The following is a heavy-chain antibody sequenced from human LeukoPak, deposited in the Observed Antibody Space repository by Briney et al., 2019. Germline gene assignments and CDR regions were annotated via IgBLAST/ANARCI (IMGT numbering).Heavy chain of an antibody. V-gene: IGHV4-59*01. D-gene: IGHD5-18*01. Sequence: PSETLSLTCSVSNGSISTTYWSWIRQPPGKGLEWIGNIHYSGSTNYNSSLKSRVTISVDTSKNQFSLKMISVTTADTAVYFCARVLYSYGWNYFDYWGQGTLVTVSS. CDR3: ARVLYSYGWNYFDY. CDR1: NGSISTTY. CDR2: IHYSGST. J-gene: IGHJ4*02.